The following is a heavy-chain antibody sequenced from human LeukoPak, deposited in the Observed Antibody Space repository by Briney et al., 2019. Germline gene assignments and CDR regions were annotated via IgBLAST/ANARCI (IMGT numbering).Heavy chain of an antibody. CDR2: ISGSGDYT. V-gene: IGHV3-23*01. CDR3: AREYSSGWSVYYYYGMDV. D-gene: IGHD6-19*01. J-gene: IGHJ6*02. Sequence: GGSLRLSCAASGFTFSSYAMSWVRQAPGKGLEWVSTISGSGDYTYYADSVKGRFTISRDNSKNTLYLQMNSLRAEDTAVYYCAREYSSGWSVYYYYGMDVWGQGTTVTVSS. CDR1: GFTFSSYA.